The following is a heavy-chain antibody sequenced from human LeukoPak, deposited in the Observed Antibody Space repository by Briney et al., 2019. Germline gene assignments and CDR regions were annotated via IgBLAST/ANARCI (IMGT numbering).Heavy chain of an antibody. CDR3: ARATLRYFDWLLPDDY. CDR2: ISAYNGNI. CDR1: GYTFTSYG. Sequence: ASVKVSCKASGYTFTSYGISWVRQAPGQGLEWMGWISAYNGNINYAQKLQGRVTMTTDTSTSTVYMELRSLRSDDTAVYYCARATLRYFDWLLPDDYWGQGTLVTVSS. D-gene: IGHD3-9*01. V-gene: IGHV1-18*01. J-gene: IGHJ4*02.